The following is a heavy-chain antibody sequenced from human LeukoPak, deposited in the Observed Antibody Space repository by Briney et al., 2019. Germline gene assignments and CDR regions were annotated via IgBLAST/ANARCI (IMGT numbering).Heavy chain of an antibody. V-gene: IGHV1-2*02. CDR2: INPNSGGT. D-gene: IGHD6-19*01. J-gene: IGHJ4*02. CDR1: GYTFTGYF. CDR3: ARGVAGTPLTDY. Sequence: ASVKVSCKSSGYTFTGYFVHWVRQAPGQGLEWMGWINPNSGGTNYAQKFQGRVTMTRDTSISIAYMELSRLRSDDTAVYYCARGVAGTPLTDYWSQGTLVTVSS.